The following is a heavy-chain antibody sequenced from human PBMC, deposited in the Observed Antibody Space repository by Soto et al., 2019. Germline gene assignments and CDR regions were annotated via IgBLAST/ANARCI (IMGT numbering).Heavy chain of an antibody. Sequence: GGSLRLSCAASGFTFSSYGMHWVRQAPGKGLEWVAVISYDGSNKYYADSVKGRFTISRDNSKNTLYLQMNSLRAEDTAVYYCAKDHGIAVAGTGVPGYWGQGTLVTVSS. J-gene: IGHJ4*02. V-gene: IGHV3-30*18. CDR1: GFTFSSYG. CDR3: AKDHGIAVAGTGVPGY. D-gene: IGHD6-19*01. CDR2: ISYDGSNK.